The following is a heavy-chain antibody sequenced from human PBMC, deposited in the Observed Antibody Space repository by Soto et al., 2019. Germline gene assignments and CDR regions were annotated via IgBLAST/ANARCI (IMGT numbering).Heavy chain of an antibody. Sequence: KPSETLSLTCTVSGGSISSGGYYWSWIRQHPGKGLEWIGYIYYNGNTYYNPSLKSRVSISLDTSKNQLSLNLRSATAADTAVYYCAGGSSKSWFDPWGQGTLVTVSS. CDR3: AGGSSKSWFDP. CDR1: GGSISSGGYY. D-gene: IGHD6-6*01. J-gene: IGHJ5*02. CDR2: IYYNGNT. V-gene: IGHV4-31*03.